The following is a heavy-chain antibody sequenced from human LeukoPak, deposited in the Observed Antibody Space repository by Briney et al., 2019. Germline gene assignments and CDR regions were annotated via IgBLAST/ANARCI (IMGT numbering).Heavy chain of an antibody. CDR2: ISGNGGTT. Sequence: GGSLRLSCVASGFTFGSYSMNWVRQAPGKGLEWVSTISGNGGTTYYADSVKGRFTVSRDNSKNTLYLQMDSLRAEDTAVYYCAKEQWLGRTYYGMDVWGQGTTVTVSS. J-gene: IGHJ6*02. CDR3: AKEQWLGRTYYGMDV. CDR1: GFTFGSYS. V-gene: IGHV3-23*01. D-gene: IGHD6-19*01.